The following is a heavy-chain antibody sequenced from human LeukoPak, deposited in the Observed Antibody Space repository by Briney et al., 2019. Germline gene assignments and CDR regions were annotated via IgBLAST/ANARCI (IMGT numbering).Heavy chain of an antibody. V-gene: IGHV3-48*03. CDR1: GFTFSSYE. CDR3: AREYNFWSGYHSYNWFDP. J-gene: IGHJ5*02. D-gene: IGHD3-3*01. Sequence: QPGGSLRLSCAASGFTFSSYEMNWVRQAPGKGLEWVSYISSSGSPIYYADSVKGRFTISRDNAKNSLYLQMNSLRADDTAVYYCAREYNFWSGYHSYNWFDPWGQGTLVTVSS. CDR2: ISSSGSPI.